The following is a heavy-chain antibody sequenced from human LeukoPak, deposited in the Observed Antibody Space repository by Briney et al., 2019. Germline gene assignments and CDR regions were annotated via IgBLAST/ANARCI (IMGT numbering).Heavy chain of an antibody. CDR3: AREGFSPNWFDP. CDR2: ISSSSSYI. D-gene: IGHD3-3*01. V-gene: IGHV3-21*01. CDR1: GFTFRSYA. Sequence: GGSLRLSCAASGFTFRSYAMSWVRQAPGKGLEWVSSISSSSSYIYYADSVKGRFTISRDDAKNSLYLQMNSLRAEDTAVYYCAREGFSPNWFDPWGQGTLVTVSS. J-gene: IGHJ5*02.